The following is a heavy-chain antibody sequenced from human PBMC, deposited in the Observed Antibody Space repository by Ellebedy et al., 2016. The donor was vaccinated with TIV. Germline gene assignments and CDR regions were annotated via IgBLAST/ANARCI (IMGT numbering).Heavy chain of an antibody. CDR2: INHSGST. J-gene: IGHJ4*02. CDR1: GGSFSGYY. V-gene: IGHV4-34*01. CDR3: ARGPGGGAVAGDTTFFDY. D-gene: IGHD6-19*01. Sequence: SETLSLTCAVYGGSFSGYYWSWIRQPPGKGLEWIGEINHSGSTNYNPSLKSRVTISVDTSKNQFSLKLSSVTAAATAVYYCARGPGGGAVAGDTTFFDYWGQGTLVTVSS.